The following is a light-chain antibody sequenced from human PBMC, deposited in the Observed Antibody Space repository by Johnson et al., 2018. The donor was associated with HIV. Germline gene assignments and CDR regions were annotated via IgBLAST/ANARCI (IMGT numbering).Light chain of an antibody. V-gene: IGLV1-51*01. CDR3: GTWDSSLSAYV. CDR2: DNH. J-gene: IGLJ1*01. CDR1: SSNIGKNY. Sequence: QSVLTQPPSVSAAPGQKVTISCSGISSNIGKNYVSWYQQLPGTAPKLLIFDNHKRPSGIPDRFSGSKSGTSATLGITGLQTGDEADYYCGTWDSSLSAYVFVTGTKVTVL.